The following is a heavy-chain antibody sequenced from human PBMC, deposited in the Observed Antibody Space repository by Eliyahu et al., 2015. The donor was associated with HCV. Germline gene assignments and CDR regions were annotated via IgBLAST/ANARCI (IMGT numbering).Heavy chain of an antibody. CDR3: ARDVGWAPGGP. V-gene: IGHV1-46*01. J-gene: IGHJ5*02. CDR2: IPPSGDRT. Sequence: QVQVVQSGAAVXXPGASVKLSCRPSVXTFSGNYVXWVRQAPGQGLEWVGXIPPSGDRTTYXQKVQGRVTMTRDTSTSTVYMELHSLRSEDTAVYYCARDVGWAPGGPWGQGTLVTVSS. D-gene: IGHD6-19*01. CDR1: VXTFSGNY.